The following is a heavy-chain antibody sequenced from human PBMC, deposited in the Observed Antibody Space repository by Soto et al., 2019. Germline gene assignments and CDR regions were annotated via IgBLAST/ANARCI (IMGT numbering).Heavy chain of an antibody. CDR2: ISTYNGKT. CDR1: GYTFTSHG. V-gene: IGHV1-18*01. CDR3: ARSWPASSCYFIY. Sequence: QVPLVQSGVEVKNPGASVKVSCKASGYTFTSHGITWVRQAPRQGPEWMGWISTYNGKTNYAEKFQGRVSMPTDTSTSTVYMELRSLRSDDTAVYYCARSWPASSCYFIYWGQGTLVTVSS. D-gene: IGHD3-22*01. J-gene: IGHJ4*02.